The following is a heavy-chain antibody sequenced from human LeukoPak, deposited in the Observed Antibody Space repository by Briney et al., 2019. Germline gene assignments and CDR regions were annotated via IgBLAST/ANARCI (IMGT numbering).Heavy chain of an antibody. Sequence: GGSLRLSCAASGYTFSSYGMHWVRQAPGKGLEWVAFIRYDGSNKYYADSVKGRFTISRDNSKNTLYLQMNSLRAEDTAVYYCAKDRRTMVRGVIIGYDYWGQGTLVTVSS. J-gene: IGHJ4*02. D-gene: IGHD3-10*01. CDR2: IRYDGSNK. CDR3: AKDRRTMVRGVIIGYDY. CDR1: GYTFSSYG. V-gene: IGHV3-30*02.